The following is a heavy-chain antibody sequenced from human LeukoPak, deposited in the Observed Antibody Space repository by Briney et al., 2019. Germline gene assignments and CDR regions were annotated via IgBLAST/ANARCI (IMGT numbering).Heavy chain of an antibody. Sequence: GESLKISCKASGYSFTSYWISWVRQMPRKGLEWMGWIDPTDSYINYSPSFQGHVTISVDESISTAYLQWSSLKASDTAMYYCARLFCSSASCDNWFDPWGQGTLVTVSS. J-gene: IGHJ5*02. CDR3: ARLFCSSASCDNWFDP. D-gene: IGHD2-2*01. CDR2: IDPTDSYI. V-gene: IGHV5-10-1*01. CDR1: GYSFTSYW.